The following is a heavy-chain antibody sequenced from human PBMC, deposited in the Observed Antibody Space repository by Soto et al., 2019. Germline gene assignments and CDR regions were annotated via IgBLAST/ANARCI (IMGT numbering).Heavy chain of an antibody. CDR2: IYYSGST. Sequence: QVQLQESGPGLVKPSQTLSLTCTVSGGSISSGGYYWSWIRQHPGKGLEWIGYIYYSGSTYYNPSLKSRVTKSVDPSKNQFSLKLSSVTAADTAVYYCARGRGVHDYGDYLGPWGQGTLVTVSS. J-gene: IGHJ5*02. CDR1: GGSISSGGYY. CDR3: ARGRGVHDYGDYLGP. V-gene: IGHV4-31*03. D-gene: IGHD4-17*01.